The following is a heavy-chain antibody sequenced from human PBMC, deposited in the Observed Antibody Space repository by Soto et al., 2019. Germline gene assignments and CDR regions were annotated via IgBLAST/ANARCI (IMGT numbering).Heavy chain of an antibody. D-gene: IGHD4-4*01. CDR1: GGSMTSYY. V-gene: IGHV4-4*07. CDR2: IYTSGGT. J-gene: IGHJ6*02. Sequence: SETLSLTCSVSGGSMTSYYWSWIRQPAGKGLEWIGRIYTSGGTNYNPSLKSRVTMSRDTSKKQISLKLNSVTAADTAVYYCARGAVTGVDYGLDVWGQGTTVTVSS. CDR3: ARGAVTGVDYGLDV.